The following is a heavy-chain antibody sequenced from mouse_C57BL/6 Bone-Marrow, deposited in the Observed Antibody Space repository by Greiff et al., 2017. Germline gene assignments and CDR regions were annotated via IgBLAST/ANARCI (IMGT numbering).Heavy chain of an antibody. CDR1: GFTFSDAW. J-gene: IGHJ2*01. CDR3: TGGLRRGYFDY. V-gene: IGHV6-6*01. CDR2: ISNNANHHAP. Sequence: DVKLVESGGGLVQPGGSMKLSCAASGFTFSDAWMDWVRQSPETGLEWVAEISNNANHHAPSYAESVKGRFTISRDDYKSRVYLQMNSLRAGDTGSYYCTGGLRRGYFDYGGQGTTLTVSS. D-gene: IGHD2-4*01.